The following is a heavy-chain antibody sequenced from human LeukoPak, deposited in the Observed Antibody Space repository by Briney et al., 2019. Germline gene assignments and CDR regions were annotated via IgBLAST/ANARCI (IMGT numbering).Heavy chain of an antibody. CDR2: IYPRDGST. CDR1: GYTFTNNY. V-gene: IGHV1-46*01. J-gene: IGHJ4*02. CDR3: VRDQEGFDY. Sequence: ASVKVSCKASGYTFTNNYLHWVRQAPGQGLEWMGMIYPRDGSTSYAQNFQGRVTVTRDTSTTTVHMELRGLRSEDTAVYYCVRDQEGFDYWGQGTVVTVSS.